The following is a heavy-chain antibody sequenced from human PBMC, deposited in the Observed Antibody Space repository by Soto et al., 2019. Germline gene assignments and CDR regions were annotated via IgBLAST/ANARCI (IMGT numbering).Heavy chain of an antibody. CDR1: GFTFTSSA. Sequence: SVKVSCKASGFTFTSSAMQWVRQARGQRLEWIGWIVVGSGNTNYAQKFQERVTITRDMSTSTAYMELSSLRSEDTAVYYCAAVPYYYDSSGYYPNYFDYWGQGTLVTVSS. V-gene: IGHV1-58*02. D-gene: IGHD3-22*01. CDR3: AAVPYYYDSSGYYPNYFDY. J-gene: IGHJ4*02. CDR2: IVVGSGNT.